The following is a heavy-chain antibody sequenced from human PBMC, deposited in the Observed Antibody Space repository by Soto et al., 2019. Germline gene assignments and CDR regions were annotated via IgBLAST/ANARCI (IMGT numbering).Heavy chain of an antibody. Sequence: GGSLRLSCAASGFTFDDYAMHWVRQAPGKGLEWVSGISWNSGSIGYADSVKGRFTISRDNAKNSLYLQMNSLRAEDTALYYCAKADQLRYYYYYMDVWGKGTTVTV. CDR1: GFTFDDYA. CDR3: AKADQLRYYYYYMDV. J-gene: IGHJ6*03. V-gene: IGHV3-9*01. CDR2: ISWNSGSI.